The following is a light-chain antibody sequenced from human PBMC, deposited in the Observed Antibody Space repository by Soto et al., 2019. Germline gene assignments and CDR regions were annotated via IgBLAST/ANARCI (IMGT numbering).Light chain of an antibody. CDR2: GAS. Sequence: EIVLTQSPGTLSLSPGERATLSCRASQSVSSSYLAWYQQKPGQAPRLLIYGASSRATGIPDRFSGSGSGTDFTLTISRLEPEDLAVYYCQQYGSSAPVTFGQGTRQEIK. CDR3: QQYGSSAPVT. CDR1: QSVSSSY. V-gene: IGKV3-20*01. J-gene: IGKJ5*01.